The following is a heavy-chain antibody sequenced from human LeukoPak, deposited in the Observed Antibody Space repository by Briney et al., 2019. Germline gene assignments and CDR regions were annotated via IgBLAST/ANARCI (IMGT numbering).Heavy chain of an antibody. Sequence: SVKVSCKASGGTFSSYAISWVRQAPGQGLEWMGGIIPIFGTANYAQKFQGRVTITADESTSTAYMELSSLRSEDTAVYYCARVIGTTTGYYYYGMDVWGQGTAVTVSS. CDR3: ARVIGTTTGYYYYGMDV. CDR2: IIPIFGTA. D-gene: IGHD1-1*01. V-gene: IGHV1-69*13. J-gene: IGHJ6*02. CDR1: GGTFSSYA.